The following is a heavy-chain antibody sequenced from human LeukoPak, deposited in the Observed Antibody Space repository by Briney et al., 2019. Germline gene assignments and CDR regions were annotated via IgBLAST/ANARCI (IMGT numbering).Heavy chain of an antibody. CDR1: GYTFTGYY. J-gene: IGHJ4*02. Sequence: GASVKVSCKASGYTFTGYYMHWVRQAPGQGLEWMGWINPNSGGTNYAQKFQGRVTMTRDTSISTAYMELSRLRSDDTAVYYCARTFYNRLTGYYADRYDSWGQGTLVTVSS. CDR3: ARTFYNRLTGYYADRYDS. D-gene: IGHD3-9*01. V-gene: IGHV1-2*02. CDR2: INPNSGGT.